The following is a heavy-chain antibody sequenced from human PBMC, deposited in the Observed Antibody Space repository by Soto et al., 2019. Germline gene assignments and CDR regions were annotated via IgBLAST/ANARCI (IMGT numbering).Heavy chain of an antibody. Sequence: QVHLVQSEAEVKRPGSSVTVSCKTSGATFSSNPISCVRQAPGQGLEWIGGIIPLFNTPNYAQSFQDRVTISADRSTYTDYMELTRVRSDDSAVYYGAKDQSSVERREFFSCRIMDVGGQGTAVTVFS. V-gene: IGHV1-69*06. CDR3: AKDQSSVERREFFSCRIMDV. D-gene: IGHD1-26*01. CDR2: IIPLFNTP. J-gene: IGHJ6*02. CDR1: GATFSSNP.